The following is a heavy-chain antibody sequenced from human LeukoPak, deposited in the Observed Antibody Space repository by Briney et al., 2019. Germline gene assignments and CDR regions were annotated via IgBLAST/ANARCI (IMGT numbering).Heavy chain of an antibody. J-gene: IGHJ2*01. CDR2: IMQGGSEK. D-gene: IGHD3-22*01. Sequence: GGSLRLSCAASGFTFSNYWMTWVRQAPGKGLEWVASIMQGGSEKYYVDSVKGRFTIARDNALNSLYLQMNSLRAEDTGVYYCARGSYYDTSGYVNWYFDLWGRGTLVTVSS. V-gene: IGHV3-7*01. CDR3: ARGSYYDTSGYVNWYFDL. CDR1: GFTFSNYW.